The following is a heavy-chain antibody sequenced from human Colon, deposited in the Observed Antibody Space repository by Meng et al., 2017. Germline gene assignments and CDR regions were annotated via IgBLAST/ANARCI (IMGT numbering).Heavy chain of an antibody. CDR3: ARGLNPHWFDP. CDR1: GYTFTTYD. Sequence: QVQLVQSGAEVKKPGASVKVSCKASGYTFTTYDINWIRQATGQGLEWMGWMNPNSGNTDYAQKFQGRVTMTRNTSISTAYMELSSLRSDDTAMYYCARGLNPHWFDPWGQGTLVTVSS. CDR2: MNPNSGNT. V-gene: IGHV1-8*01. J-gene: IGHJ5*02. D-gene: IGHD1-14*01.